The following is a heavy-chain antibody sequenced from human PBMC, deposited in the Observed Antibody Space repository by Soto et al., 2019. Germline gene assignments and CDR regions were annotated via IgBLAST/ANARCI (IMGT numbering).Heavy chain of an antibody. CDR3: ARGNYDFWSGLVNWFDP. Sequence: ASVKVSCKASGYTFTSYDINWVRQATGQGLEWMGWMNPNSGNTGYAQKFQGRVTMTRNTSISTAYMELSSLRSEDTAVYYCARGNYDFWSGLVNWFDPWGQGTLVTVSS. D-gene: IGHD3-3*01. CDR1: GYTFTSYD. J-gene: IGHJ5*02. V-gene: IGHV1-8*01. CDR2: MNPNSGNT.